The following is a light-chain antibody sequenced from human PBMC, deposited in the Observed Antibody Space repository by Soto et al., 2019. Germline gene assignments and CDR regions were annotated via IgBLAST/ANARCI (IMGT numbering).Light chain of an antibody. CDR2: GNS. CDR3: QASDNSLSGFHVV. V-gene: IGLV1-40*01. CDR1: SSNIGAGYD. J-gene: IGLJ2*01. Sequence: QSVLTQPPSVSGAPGQRVTISCTGSSSNIGAGYDVHWYQQLPGTAPKLLIYGNSNRPSGVPDRFSGSKSGTSASLAITGLQAEEEADYYCQASDNSLSGFHVVFGGGTKLTVL.